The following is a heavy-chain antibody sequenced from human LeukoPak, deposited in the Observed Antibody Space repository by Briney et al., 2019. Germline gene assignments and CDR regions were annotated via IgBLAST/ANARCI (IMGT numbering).Heavy chain of an antibody. D-gene: IGHD1-26*01. CDR1: GFTFSSYA. V-gene: IGHV3-23*01. J-gene: IGHJ2*01. CDR3: AKGPDGGSYYYWYFDF. CDR2: ISGSGGST. Sequence: GGSLRLSCAASGFTFSSYAMSWVRQAPVKVLEWVSAISGSGGSTYYADSVKGRFTISRDNSKNTLYLQMNSLRAEDTAVYYCAKGPDGGSYYYWYFDFWGRGTLVTVSS.